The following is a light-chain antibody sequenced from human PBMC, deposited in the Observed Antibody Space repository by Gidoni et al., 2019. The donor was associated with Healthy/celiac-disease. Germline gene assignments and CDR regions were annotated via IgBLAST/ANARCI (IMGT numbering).Light chain of an antibody. CDR3: QQRSNWPPLT. V-gene: IGKV3-11*01. J-gene: IGKJ4*01. CDR1: QSVSSY. Sequence: EIVLTQSPATLSLSPGERATLSCRASQSVSSYLALYQQKPGQAPRLLIYDASNRATGLPARFIGSGSGTDFTLTISSLEPEDFAVYYCQQRSNWPPLTFGGGTKVEIK. CDR2: DAS.